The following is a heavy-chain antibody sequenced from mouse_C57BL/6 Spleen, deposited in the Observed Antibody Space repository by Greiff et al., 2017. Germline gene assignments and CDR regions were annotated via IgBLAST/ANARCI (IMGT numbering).Heavy chain of an antibody. V-gene: IGHV1-26*01. D-gene: IGHD6-5*01. CDR2: INPNNGGT. CDR1: GYTFTDYY. Sequence: VQLQQSGPELVKPGASVKISCKASGYTFTDYYMNWVKQSHGKSLEWIGDINPNNGGTSYNQKFKGKATLTVDKSSSTAYMELRSLTSEDSAVYYCARPGPIQEGWFADWGQGTLVTVSA. J-gene: IGHJ3*01. CDR3: ARPGPIQEGWFAD.